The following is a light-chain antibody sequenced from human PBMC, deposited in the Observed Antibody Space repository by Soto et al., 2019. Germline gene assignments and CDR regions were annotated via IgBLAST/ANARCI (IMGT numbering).Light chain of an antibody. V-gene: IGKV1-33*01. J-gene: IGKJ3*01. Sequence: DIQMTQSPSSLSASVGDRVTITCQASQDISNYLNWYQQKPGKAPKLLIYDASNLETGVPSRFSGSGSGTDVTFTISSLQPEDIATYYCQQYDNRPPVFGPGTKVDIK. CDR3: QQYDNRPPV. CDR1: QDISNY. CDR2: DAS.